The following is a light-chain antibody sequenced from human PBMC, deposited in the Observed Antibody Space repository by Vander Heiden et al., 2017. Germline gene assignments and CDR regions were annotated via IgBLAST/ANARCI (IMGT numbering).Light chain of an antibody. Sequence: ETVITQSPSTLPLSPGERPTLSCRASPSVSSNLALYQQKPGPTPRLLIYGASTRAPGIPPRCSGSGCGTEVTLTISSLQSEDVAIYYCQQYNNWPPLTFGQGTRLDIK. V-gene: IGKV3-15*01. CDR1: PSVSSN. CDR3: QQYNNWPPLT. J-gene: IGKJ5*01. CDR2: GAS.